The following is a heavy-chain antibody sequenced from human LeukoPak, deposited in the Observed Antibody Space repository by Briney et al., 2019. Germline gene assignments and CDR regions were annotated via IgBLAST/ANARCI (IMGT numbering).Heavy chain of an antibody. CDR1: GFTFSSYS. V-gene: IGHV3-21*01. D-gene: IGHD3-22*01. J-gene: IGHJ3*02. Sequence: GGSLRLSCAASGFTFSSYSMNWVRQAPGKGLEWVSSISGSSSYIYYADSVKGRFTISRHNAENSLYLQMNSLRAEDTAVYYCARDRDPGYNDSSGYRRVNAFDIWGQGTMVTVSS. CDR2: ISGSSSYI. CDR3: ARDRDPGYNDSSGYRRVNAFDI.